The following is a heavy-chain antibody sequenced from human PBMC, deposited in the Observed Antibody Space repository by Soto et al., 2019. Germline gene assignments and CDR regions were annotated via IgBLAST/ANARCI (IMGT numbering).Heavy chain of an antibody. CDR1: GGSISSSSYY. CDR3: AGPQIAAAGRGWFDP. CDR2: IYYSGST. Sequence: PSETLSLTCTVSGGSISSSSYYWGWIRQPPGKGPEWIGSIYYSGSTYYNPSLKSRVTISVDTSKNQFSLKLSSVTAADTAVYYCAGPQIAAAGRGWFDPWGQGTLVTVSS. J-gene: IGHJ5*02. V-gene: IGHV4-39*01. D-gene: IGHD6-13*01.